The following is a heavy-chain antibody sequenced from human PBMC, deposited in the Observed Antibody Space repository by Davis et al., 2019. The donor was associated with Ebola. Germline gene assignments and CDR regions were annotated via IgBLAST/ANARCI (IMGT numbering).Heavy chain of an antibody. CDR3: TGKTTDGY. D-gene: IGHD1-14*01. CDR2: IRSKANGYTT. V-gene: IGHV3-73*01. CDR1: GFTFSGSA. J-gene: IGHJ4*02. Sequence: GGSLRLSCAASGFTFSGSAIHWVRQASGKRLEWVGRIRSKANGYTTAYAASVNGRFTISRDDSENTAYLQMNSLKTEDTAVYYCTGKTTDGYWGQGTLVTVSS.